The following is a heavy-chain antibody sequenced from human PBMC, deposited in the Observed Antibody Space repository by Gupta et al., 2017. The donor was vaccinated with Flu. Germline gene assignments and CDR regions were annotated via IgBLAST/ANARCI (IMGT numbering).Heavy chain of an antibody. Sequence: QVQLQESGPGLVKPSQTLSLTCTVSGGSISSGGYYWGWIRQYPGKGLEWIGYIYYSGSTYYNPSLKSRVTISVDTSKNQFSLKLSSVTAADTAVYYCARAGYGSGSYYNVRYFDLWGRGTLVTVSS. CDR1: GGSISSGGYY. J-gene: IGHJ2*01. CDR3: ARAGYGSGSYYNVRYFDL. D-gene: IGHD3-10*01. CDR2: IYYSGST. V-gene: IGHV4-31*03.